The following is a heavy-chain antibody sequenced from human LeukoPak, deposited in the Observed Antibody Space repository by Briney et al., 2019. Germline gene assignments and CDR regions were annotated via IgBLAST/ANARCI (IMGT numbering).Heavy chain of an antibody. Sequence: GGSLRLSCGASGFTFSSYWMSWVSQARGRGREWVANIKQDGSEKYYVDFVKGRFTISRDNAKHSLYLQMNSLRAEDTAVYYCARCRAGYSGYDFDLATYYYYYYGMDVWGKGTTVTVSS. V-gene: IGHV3-7*03. J-gene: IGHJ6*04. CDR3: ARCRAGYSGYDFDLATYYYYYYGMDV. CDR1: GFTFSSYW. D-gene: IGHD5-12*01. CDR2: IKQDGSEK.